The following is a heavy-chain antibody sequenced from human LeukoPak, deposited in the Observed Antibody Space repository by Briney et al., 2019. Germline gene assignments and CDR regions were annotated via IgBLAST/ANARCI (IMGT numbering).Heavy chain of an antibody. V-gene: IGHV4-59*01. CDR2: IYYTGNT. J-gene: IGHJ5*02. CDR1: GGSISSYY. CDR3: ARGYSATYGRFDP. Sequence: SETLSITCTVSGGSISSYYWSWIRQPPGKGLEWIGYIYYTGNTNYNPSLKSRVTISVDTSKNQFSLKLTSVTAADTAVYFCARGYSATYGRFDPWGQGTLVTVSS. D-gene: IGHD1-26*01.